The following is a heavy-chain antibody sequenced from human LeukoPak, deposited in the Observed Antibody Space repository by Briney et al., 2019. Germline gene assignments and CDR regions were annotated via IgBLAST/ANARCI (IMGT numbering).Heavy chain of an antibody. CDR3: ARAYSSGWYGIDY. CDR1: GFTFSSYS. D-gene: IGHD6-19*01. J-gene: IGHJ4*02. CDR2: ISSSSSYI. Sequence: PGRSLRLSCAASGFTFSSYSMNWVRQAPGKGLEWVSSISSSSSYIYYADSVKGRFTISRDNAKNSLYLQMNSLRAEDTAVYYCARAYSSGWYGIDYWGQGTLVTVSS. V-gene: IGHV3-21*01.